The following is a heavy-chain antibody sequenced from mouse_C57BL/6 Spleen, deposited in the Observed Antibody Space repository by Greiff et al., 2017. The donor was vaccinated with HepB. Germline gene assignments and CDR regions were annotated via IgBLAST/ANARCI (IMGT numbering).Heavy chain of an antibody. Sequence: QVQLKQSGPELVKPGASVKISCKASGYAFSSSWMNWVKQRPGKGLEWIGRIYPGDGDTNYNGKFKGKATLTADKSSSTAYMQLSSLTSEDSAVYFCARNGFINYFDYWGQGTTLTVSS. CDR3: ARNGFINYFDY. D-gene: IGHD1-1*01. J-gene: IGHJ2*01. V-gene: IGHV1-82*01. CDR1: GYAFSSSW. CDR2: IYPGDGDT.